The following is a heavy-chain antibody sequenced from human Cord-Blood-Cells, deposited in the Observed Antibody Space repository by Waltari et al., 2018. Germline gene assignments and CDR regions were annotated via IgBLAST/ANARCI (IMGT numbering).Heavy chain of an antibody. CDR1: GFTFSSYG. Sequence: QVQLVESGGGVVQPGRSLRLSCAASGFTFSSYGMHWVRQAPGKGLEWVAVKWYDGSNKYYADSVKGRFTISRDNSKNTLYLQMNSLRAEDTAVYYCARDRHDYGGNYFDYWGQGTLVTVSS. CDR3: ARDRHDYGGNYFDY. V-gene: IGHV3-33*01. D-gene: IGHD4-17*01. J-gene: IGHJ4*02. CDR2: KWYDGSNK.